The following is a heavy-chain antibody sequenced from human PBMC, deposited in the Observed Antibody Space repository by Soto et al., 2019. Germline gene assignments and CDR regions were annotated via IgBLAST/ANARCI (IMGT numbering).Heavy chain of an antibody. Sequence: EVQLLESGGGLVQPGGSLRLSCEASGFTFSSYAMSWVRQAPGKGLEWVSAISGSGGSTYYADSVKGRFTISRDNSKNTLYLQMNSLRAEDTAVYYCARIAAAGSYYFDYWGQGTLVTVSS. CDR2: ISGSGGST. J-gene: IGHJ4*02. CDR3: ARIAAAGSYYFDY. V-gene: IGHV3-23*01. D-gene: IGHD6-13*01. CDR1: GFTFSSYA.